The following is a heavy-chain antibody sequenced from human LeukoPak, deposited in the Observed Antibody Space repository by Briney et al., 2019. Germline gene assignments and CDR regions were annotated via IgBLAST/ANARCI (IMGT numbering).Heavy chain of an antibody. Sequence: GGSLRLSCAASGFTFSSYSMSWVRQAPGKGLEWASIISGRGSRTSYRDSVKGRLTIYRDNSKKTMYLQMNSLRADDTAVYYCAKGDRAAGGPYLFNWFDPWGQGTLVTVSS. CDR3: AKGDRAAGGPYLFNWFDP. V-gene: IGHV3-23*01. D-gene: IGHD6-13*01. CDR2: ISGRGSRT. J-gene: IGHJ5*02. CDR1: GFTFSSYS.